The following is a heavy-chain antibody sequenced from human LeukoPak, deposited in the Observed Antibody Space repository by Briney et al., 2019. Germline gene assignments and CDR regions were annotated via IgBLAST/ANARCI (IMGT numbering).Heavy chain of an antibody. V-gene: IGHV4-34*01. CDR1: GGSFSGYY. J-gene: IGHJ6*02. D-gene: IGHD3-10*01. Sequence: PSETLSLTCAVYGGSFSGYYWSWIRQPPGRGLEWIGEINHSGSTNYNPSLKSRVTISVDTSKNQFSLKLSSVTAADTAVYYCARAVFRYYYGSGGDGMDVWGQGTTVTVSS. CDR3: ARAVFRYYYGSGGDGMDV. CDR2: INHSGST.